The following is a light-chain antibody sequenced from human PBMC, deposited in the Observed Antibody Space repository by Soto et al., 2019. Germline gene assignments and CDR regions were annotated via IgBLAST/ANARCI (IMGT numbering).Light chain of an antibody. CDR3: CSYAGSFTWV. CDR1: SSGVESDNV. J-gene: IGLJ3*02. Sequence: QSALIQPASVSGSPGQSITIPCTGASSGVESDNVVSWYQQHPGKAPKLMIYEVSKRPSGISNRFSGSKSGNTASLTISGLQAEDEADYYCCSYAGSFTWVFGGGTKLTVL. V-gene: IGLV2-23*02. CDR2: EVS.